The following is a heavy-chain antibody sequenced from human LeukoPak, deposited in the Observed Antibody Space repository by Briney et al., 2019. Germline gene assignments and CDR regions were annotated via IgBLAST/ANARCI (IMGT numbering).Heavy chain of an antibody. V-gene: IGHV3-33*01. J-gene: IGHJ5*02. CDR1: GFTFSSYG. CDR3: ARELYGDYSNWFDP. D-gene: IGHD4-17*01. CDR2: IWYDGSNK. Sequence: GRSLRLSCAASGFTFSSYGMHWVRQAPGKGLGWVAVIWYDGSNKYYADSVKGRFTISRDNSKNTLYLQMNSLRAEDTAVYYCARELYGDYSNWFDPWGQGTLVTVSS.